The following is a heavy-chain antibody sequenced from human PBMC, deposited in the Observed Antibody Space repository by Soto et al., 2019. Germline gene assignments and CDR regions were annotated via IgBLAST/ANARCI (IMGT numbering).Heavy chain of an antibody. Sequence: QVQLVQSGAEVKKPGSSVKVSCKASGGTFSSYAISWVRQAPGQGLEWMGGIIPIFGTANSAQKFQGRVTITADKSTSTAYMGLSSLRSEDTAVYYCARGSDSYCTNCVCPYGYFDYWGQGTLVTVSS. CDR1: GGTFSSYA. D-gene: IGHD2-8*01. CDR3: ARGSDSYCTNCVCPYGYFDY. V-gene: IGHV1-69*06. CDR2: IIPIFGTA. J-gene: IGHJ4*02.